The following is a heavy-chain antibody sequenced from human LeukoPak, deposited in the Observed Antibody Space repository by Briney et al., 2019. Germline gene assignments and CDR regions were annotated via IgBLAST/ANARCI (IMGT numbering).Heavy chain of an antibody. D-gene: IGHD2-21*02. CDR3: ARGPLAYCGGDCPSPLDY. Sequence: ASVKVSCKASGYTFTSYGISWLRQAPGQGLEWMGWISAYNGNTNYAQKLQGRVTMTTDTSTSTAYMELRSLRSDDTAVYYCARGPLAYCGGDCPSPLDYWGQGTLVTVSS. V-gene: IGHV1-18*01. CDR2: ISAYNGNT. J-gene: IGHJ4*02. CDR1: GYTFTSYG.